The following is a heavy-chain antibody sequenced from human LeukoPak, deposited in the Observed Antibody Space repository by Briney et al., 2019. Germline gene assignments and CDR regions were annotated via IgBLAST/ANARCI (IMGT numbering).Heavy chain of an antibody. J-gene: IGHJ6*03. Sequence: SETLSLTCAVYGGSFSGYYWSWIRQPPGKGLEWIGEINHSGSTNYNPSLKSRATISVDTSKNQFSLKLSSVTAADTAVYYCASALVGATYYYYYMDVWGKGTTVTVSS. CDR1: GGSFSGYY. CDR2: INHSGST. CDR3: ASALVGATYYYYYMDV. V-gene: IGHV4-34*01. D-gene: IGHD1-26*01.